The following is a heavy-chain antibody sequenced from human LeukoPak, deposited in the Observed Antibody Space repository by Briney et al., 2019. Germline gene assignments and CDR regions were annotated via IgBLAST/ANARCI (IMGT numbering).Heavy chain of an antibody. Sequence: SETLSLTCAVYGGSFSGYYWSWIRQPPGKGLEWIGYIYYSGSTDYNPSLKSRVTISVDTSKNQFSLKLSSVTAADTAVYYCARGSTIIGDYFDYWGQGTLVTVSS. CDR2: IYYSGST. V-gene: IGHV4-59*01. CDR3: ARGSTIIGDYFDY. CDR1: GGSFSGYY. J-gene: IGHJ4*02. D-gene: IGHD5-24*01.